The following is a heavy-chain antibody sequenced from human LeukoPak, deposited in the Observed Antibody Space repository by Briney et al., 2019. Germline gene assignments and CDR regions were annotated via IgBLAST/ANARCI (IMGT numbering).Heavy chain of an antibody. D-gene: IGHD1-26*01. CDR2: IRYDGSNK. CDR1: GFTFSSYG. J-gene: IGHJ4*02. Sequence: PGGSLRLSCAASGFTFSSYGMHWVRQAPGKGLEWVAFIRYDGSNKYYADSVKGRFTISRDNSKNTLYLQMNSLRAEDTAVYYCAKEGNSGSLYYFDYWGQGTLVTVSS. V-gene: IGHV3-30*02. CDR3: AKEGNSGSLYYFDY.